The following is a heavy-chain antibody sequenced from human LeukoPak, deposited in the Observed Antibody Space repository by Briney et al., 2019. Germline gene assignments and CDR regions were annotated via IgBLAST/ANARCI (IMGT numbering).Heavy chain of an antibody. CDR1: GFTFSSYS. V-gene: IGHV3-21*01. Sequence: GGSLRLSCAASGFTFSSYSMNWVRQAPGKGLEWVSSISSSSSYIYYADSVKGRFTISRDNAKNTLYLQMNSLRAEDTAVYYCARVGVPNAFDIWGQGTMVTVSS. CDR2: ISSSSSYI. J-gene: IGHJ3*02. CDR3: ARVGVPNAFDI. D-gene: IGHD2-8*01.